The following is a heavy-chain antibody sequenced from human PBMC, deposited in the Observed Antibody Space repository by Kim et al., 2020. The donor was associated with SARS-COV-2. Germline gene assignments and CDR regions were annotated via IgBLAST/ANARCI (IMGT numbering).Heavy chain of an antibody. CDR2: T. V-gene: IGHV4-59*08. D-gene: IGHD6-13*01. Sequence: TNYNPSPKSRVTISVDTSKNQFSLKLSSVTAADTAVYYCARRGRYSSLDYWGQGTLVTVSS. CDR3: ARRGRYSSLDY. J-gene: IGHJ4*02.